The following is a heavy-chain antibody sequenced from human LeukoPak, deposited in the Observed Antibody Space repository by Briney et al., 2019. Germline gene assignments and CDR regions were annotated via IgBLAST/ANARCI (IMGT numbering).Heavy chain of an antibody. V-gene: IGHV4-39*07. CDR2: IYYSGST. CDR1: GGSISSSSYY. D-gene: IGHD3-22*01. Sequence: PSETLSLTCTVSGGSISSSSYYWGWIRQPPGKGREWIGSIYYSGSTYDHPSLKSRVTISVDTSKNQFSLKLSSVTAADTAVYYCASPYYYDSSGYPNWGQGTLVTVSS. J-gene: IGHJ4*02. CDR3: ASPYYYDSSGYPN.